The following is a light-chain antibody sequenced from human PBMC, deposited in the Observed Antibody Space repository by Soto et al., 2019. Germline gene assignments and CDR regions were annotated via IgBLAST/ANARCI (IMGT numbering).Light chain of an antibody. Sequence: QSALTQPASVSGSPGQSITIACTGSSSDIGGHNFVSWYQQHPGKAPRLLIYDVFKRPSGVSSRFSGSKSGNTASLTISGLRDEDEAAYYCSSYSTTTTAIFGGGTKLTVL. CDR3: SSYSTTTTAI. CDR1: SSDIGGHNF. CDR2: DVF. V-gene: IGLV2-14*03. J-gene: IGLJ2*01.